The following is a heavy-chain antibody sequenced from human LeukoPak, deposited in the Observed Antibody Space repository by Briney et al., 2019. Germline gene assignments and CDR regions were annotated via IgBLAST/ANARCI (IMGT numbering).Heavy chain of an antibody. CDR1: GFTLSSYW. J-gene: IGHJ6*03. Sequence: PGGCLRLACAAAGFTLSSYWMGWVRQARGGGLGWVANIKQDGSEKYYVDCVKGRFTISRDNAKSSLYLQMNTLRAEDTAVYYCARGSCSSTSCYRQTDYYYYYYTDVWGRGTTVTISS. CDR2: IKQDGSEK. D-gene: IGHD2-2*02. V-gene: IGHV3-7*01. CDR3: ARGSCSSTSCYRQTDYYYYYYTDV.